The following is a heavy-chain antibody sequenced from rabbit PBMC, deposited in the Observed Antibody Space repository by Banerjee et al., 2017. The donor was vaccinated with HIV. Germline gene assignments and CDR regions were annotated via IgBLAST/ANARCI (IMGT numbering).Heavy chain of an antibody. CDR1: GFSFSSNYW. J-gene: IGHJ4*01. Sequence: LEESGGDLVKPEGSLTLTCTASGFSFSSNYWVCWVRQAPGKGLEWIGCIYTGGSGGTYYATWVNGRFTISKTSSTTVTLQMTSLTTADTATYFCARDLAGVIGWNFNLWGPGTLVTVS. D-gene: IGHD4-1*01. CDR3: ARDLAGVIGWNFNL. V-gene: IGHV1S45*01. CDR2: IYTGGSGGT.